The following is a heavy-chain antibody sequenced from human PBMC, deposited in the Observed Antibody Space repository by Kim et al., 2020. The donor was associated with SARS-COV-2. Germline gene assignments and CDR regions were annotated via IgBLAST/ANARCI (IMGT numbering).Heavy chain of an antibody. CDR2: ISGHNGKK. J-gene: IGHJ6*02. Sequence: ASVKVSCKASGYTFTSYGFNWVRQAPGQGLEWMGWISGHNGKKNYAQKFQGRVTMTTDTSTSTAYMELRSLRSDDTAVYYCATPPPRDILSGWGDYFYYGMDGWGQGTTVTVSS. V-gene: IGHV1-18*04. CDR3: ATPPPRDILSGWGDYFYYGMDG. CDR1: GYTFTSYG. D-gene: IGHD3-9*01.